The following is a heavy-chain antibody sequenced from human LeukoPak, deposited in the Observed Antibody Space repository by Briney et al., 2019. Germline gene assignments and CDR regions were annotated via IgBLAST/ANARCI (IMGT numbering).Heavy chain of an antibody. CDR1: GFTFSTYV. CDR3: ARDYKADF. J-gene: IGHJ4*02. CDR2: ITGSGGST. Sequence: GGSLRLSCAASGFTFSTYVVNWVRQAPGKGLEWVSTITGSGGSTNYADSVKGRFTISRDNSKNTLYLQMNSLRGEDTAIYYCARDYKADFWGQGTLVTVSS. V-gene: IGHV3-23*01. D-gene: IGHD3-10*01.